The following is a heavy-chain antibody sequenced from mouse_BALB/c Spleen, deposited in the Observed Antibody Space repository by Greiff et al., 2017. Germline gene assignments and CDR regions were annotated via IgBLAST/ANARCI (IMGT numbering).Heavy chain of an antibody. Sequence: QVQLKESGPDLVAPSQSLSITCTVSGFSLTSYGVHWVRQPPGKGLEWLVVIWSDGSTTYNSALKSRLSISKDNSKSQVFLKMNSLQTDDTAMYYCARHERRGYAMDYWGQGTSVTVSS. CDR2: IWSDGST. D-gene: IGHD2-12*01. J-gene: IGHJ4*01. CDR3: ARHERRGYAMDY. CDR1: GFSLTSYG. V-gene: IGHV2-6-2*01.